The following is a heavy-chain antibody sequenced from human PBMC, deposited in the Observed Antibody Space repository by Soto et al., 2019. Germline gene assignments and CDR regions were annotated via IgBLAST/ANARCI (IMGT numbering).Heavy chain of an antibody. CDR1: GFTFTRYS. D-gene: IGHD1-26*01. CDR2: ISCTSNNK. V-gene: IGHV3-21*01. Sequence: PGGSLRLSCAASGFTFTRYSMNWVRQAPGKGLEWVSSISCTSNNKYYADSMKGRFTISRDNSKNTLYLQMNSLRAEDTAVYYCARGLSRVGATHYYGMDVWGQGTTVTVSS. CDR3: ARGLSRVGATHYYGMDV. J-gene: IGHJ6*02.